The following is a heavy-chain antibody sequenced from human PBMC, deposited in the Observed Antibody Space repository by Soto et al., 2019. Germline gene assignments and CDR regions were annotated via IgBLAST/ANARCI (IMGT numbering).Heavy chain of an antibody. D-gene: IGHD3-22*01. CDR2: IRSKAYGGTT. CDR1: GFTFFDYA. V-gene: IGHV3-49*03. J-gene: IGHJ3*02. Sequence: PGGSLRLSCTASGFTFFDYAMIWFRHSPGKGREWVGFIRSKAYGGTTEYAASVKGRFTISRDDSKSIAYLQMNSLKTEDTAVYYCTRDLSNYYDSSGYDAYAFDIWGQGTMVTVSS. CDR3: TRDLSNYYDSSGYDAYAFDI.